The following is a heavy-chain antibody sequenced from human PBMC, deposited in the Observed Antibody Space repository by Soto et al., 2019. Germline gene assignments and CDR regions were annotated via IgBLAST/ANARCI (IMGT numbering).Heavy chain of an antibody. Sequence: ASVKVSCKVSGYTLTELSMHWVRQAPGKGLEWMGGFDPEDGETIYAQKFQGRVTMTEDTSTDTAYMELSSLRAEDTAVYFCAKGDCSGGSCYFSAFDIWGQGTMVTVSS. CDR2: FDPEDGET. V-gene: IGHV1-24*01. CDR1: GYTLTELS. CDR3: AKGDCSGGSCYFSAFDI. J-gene: IGHJ3*02. D-gene: IGHD2-15*01.